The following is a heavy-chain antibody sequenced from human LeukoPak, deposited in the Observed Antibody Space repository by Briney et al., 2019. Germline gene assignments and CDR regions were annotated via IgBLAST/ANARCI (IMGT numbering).Heavy chain of an antibody. V-gene: IGHV3-7*04. CDR1: GFTFSRYW. CDR3: ARDDNWASDF. J-gene: IGHJ4*02. Sequence: EGSLRLSCAASGFTFSRYWMSWVRQAPGKGLEWVANIKQDGSEKYYVDSVKGRFTISRDNAKNSLYLQMNSLRAEDTAVYFCARDDNWASDFWGQGTLVTVSS. CDR2: IKQDGSEK. D-gene: IGHD1-1*01.